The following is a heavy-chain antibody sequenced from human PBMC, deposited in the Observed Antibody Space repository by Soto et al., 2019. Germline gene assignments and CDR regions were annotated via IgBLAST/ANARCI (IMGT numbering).Heavy chain of an antibody. J-gene: IGHJ5*02. CDR3: ARERAAPSWIDP. Sequence: PSETLSLTCTVSGGSVTSNYWTWSRQPAGKGLEWIGRMYISGTTDYNPSLRGRATMSVDTSTNQFSLTLTSVTAADTAVYYCARERAAPSWIDPWGRGTLVTVSS. CDR1: GGSVTSNY. V-gene: IGHV4-4*07. D-gene: IGHD6-6*01. CDR2: MYISGTT.